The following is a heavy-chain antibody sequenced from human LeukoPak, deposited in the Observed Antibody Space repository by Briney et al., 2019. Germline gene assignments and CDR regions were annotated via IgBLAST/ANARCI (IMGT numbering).Heavy chain of an antibody. CDR1: GFTVSSNY. Sequence: GGSLRLSCAASGFTVSSNYMSWVRQAPGKGLEWVSVIYSGGTTYCADSVKGRFTISRDNSKNTLYLQMNTLRAEDTAVYYCARAQLSTIFGVVHTPLDYWGQGTLVTVSS. D-gene: IGHD3-3*01. V-gene: IGHV3-53*05. CDR2: IYSGGTT. J-gene: IGHJ4*02. CDR3: ARAQLSTIFGVVHTPLDY.